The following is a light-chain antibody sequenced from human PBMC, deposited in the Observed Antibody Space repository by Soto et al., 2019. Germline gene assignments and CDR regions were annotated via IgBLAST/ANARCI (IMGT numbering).Light chain of an antibody. J-gene: IGKJ4*01. CDR3: HQRSKWPLT. CDR1: QSVRTY. V-gene: IGKV3-11*01. Sequence: EIVLTQSPAILSLSPGERATLSCRASQSVRTYLAWYQPKPGQAPRLLIYDASNRATDIPDRFSGSGSGTDFTLTISSLDPEDFAVYYCHQRSKWPLTFGGGTKVEIK. CDR2: DAS.